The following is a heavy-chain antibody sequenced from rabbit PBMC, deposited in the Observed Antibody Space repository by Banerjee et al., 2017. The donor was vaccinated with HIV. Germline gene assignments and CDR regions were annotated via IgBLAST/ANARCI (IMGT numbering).Heavy chain of an antibody. CDR2: INTSSGNT. V-gene: IGHV1S45*01. D-gene: IGHD8-1*01. CDR3: ARDGSSRDIDFDL. Sequence: QEQLEESGGDLVKPEGSLTLTCTASGFSFNNKYVMCWVRQAPGKGLEWIACINTSSGNTVYASWAKGRFTISKTSSTTVTLQMTSLTAADTATYFCARDGSSRDIDFDLWGQGTLVTVS. J-gene: IGHJ4*01. CDR1: GFSFNNKYV.